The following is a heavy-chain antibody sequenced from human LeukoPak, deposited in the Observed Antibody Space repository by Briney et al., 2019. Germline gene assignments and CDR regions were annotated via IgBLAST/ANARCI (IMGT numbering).Heavy chain of an antibody. CDR3: ARSLGVQLWSPFDY. V-gene: IGHV3-30-3*01. CDR2: ISYDGSNK. CDR1: GFNFSSYA. J-gene: IGHJ4*02. Sequence: QPGRSLRLSCAASGFNFSSYAMHWVRQAPGKGLEWVAVISYDGSNKYYADSVKGRFTISRDNSKNTLYLQMNSLRAEDTAVYYCARSLGVQLWSPFDYWGQGTLVTVSS. D-gene: IGHD5-18*01.